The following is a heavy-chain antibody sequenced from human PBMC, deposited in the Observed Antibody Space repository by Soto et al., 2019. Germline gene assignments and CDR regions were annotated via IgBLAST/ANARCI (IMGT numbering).Heavy chain of an antibody. CDR3: AKGGRQWLVTSDFNY. V-gene: IGHV4-31*03. CDR1: GGSITSGGYY. J-gene: IGHJ4*02. CDR2: IYYSGFT. Sequence: SETLSLTCTVSGGSITSGGYYWSWIRQHPGKGLEWIGYIYYSGFTYYNPSLKSRVTISVDTSKNQFSLKLSSVTAADTAVYYCAKGGRQWLVTSDFNYWGQGALVTVSS. D-gene: IGHD6-19*01.